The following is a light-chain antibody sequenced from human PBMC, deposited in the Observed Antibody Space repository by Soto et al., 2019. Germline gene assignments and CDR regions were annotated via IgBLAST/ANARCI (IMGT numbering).Light chain of an antibody. J-gene: IGKJ4*01. V-gene: IGKV3-11*01. CDR1: ESVDIC. CDR3: QQSRNWHPLT. Sequence: ETVLTQSPATLSLSPGETATLSSRASESVDICLAWYQQKPGQAPRLLIYHASNRAAGIPARFSGSGSGTDFTLTISSLEPEDSAVYYCQQSRNWHPLTFGGGTRVEI. CDR2: HAS.